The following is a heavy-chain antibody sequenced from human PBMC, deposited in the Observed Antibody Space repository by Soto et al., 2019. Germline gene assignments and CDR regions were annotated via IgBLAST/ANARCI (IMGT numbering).Heavy chain of an antibody. V-gene: IGHV1-69*02. Sequence: QVQLGHSGAEVKKPGSSVRVSCKASGDTFTFYSINWVRQAPGLGLEWMGRINPILSMSNYAQRFQGRVTMTADKSTSTAYMELSSLRSEDTAMYYCASSYGSGYRAFDYWGQGALVTVSS. J-gene: IGHJ4*02. CDR3: ASSYGSGYRAFDY. CDR1: GDTFTFYS. D-gene: IGHD3-10*01. CDR2: INPILSMS.